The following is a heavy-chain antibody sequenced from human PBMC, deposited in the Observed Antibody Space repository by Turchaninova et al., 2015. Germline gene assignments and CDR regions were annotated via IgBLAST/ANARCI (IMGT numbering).Heavy chain of an antibody. CDR1: GSTFSNSA. CDR2: IVVGSGKT. V-gene: IGHV1-58*01. CDR3: AIGVVATGSH. D-gene: IGHD5-12*01. Sequence: QMQVVQSGPEVRKPGTSVKVSCKASGSTFSNSAVQWVRQARGQRLGWIGWIVVGSGKTSYSQKLKKRVTITRDMSTGTAYMDLSSLTSEDTAVYYCAIGVVATGSHWGQGTLVTVSS. J-gene: IGHJ4*02.